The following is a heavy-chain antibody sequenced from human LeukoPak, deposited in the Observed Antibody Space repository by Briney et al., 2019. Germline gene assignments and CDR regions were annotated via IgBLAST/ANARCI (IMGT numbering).Heavy chain of an antibody. V-gene: IGHV4-39*07. D-gene: IGHD3-22*01. J-gene: IGHJ4*02. CDR1: GGSISSISYY. Sequence: PSETLSLTCTVSGGSISSISYYWGWIRQPPGKGLEWIGSIYYSGTTYYNPSLKSRVTISVDTSKNQFSLKLSSVTAADTAVYYCARVRDSSGYRDYYFDYWGQGTLVTVSS. CDR2: IYYSGTT. CDR3: ARVRDSSGYRDYYFDY.